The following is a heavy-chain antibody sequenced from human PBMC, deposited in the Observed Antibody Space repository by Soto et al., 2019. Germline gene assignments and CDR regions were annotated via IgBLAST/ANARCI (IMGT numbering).Heavy chain of an antibody. CDR3: ARAGLMEWLMALDY. CDR1: GFTFSNYA. J-gene: IGHJ4*02. CDR2: IAYDGSNQ. D-gene: IGHD3-3*01. Sequence: QVQLVESGGGVVQPGRSLRLSCAASGFTFSNYAMHWVRQAPGKGLEWVALIAYDGSNQYYAESVKGRFTISRGNSKNTLYLQMNRLRAEDTAVYYCARAGLMEWLMALDYWGQGTLVIVSS. V-gene: IGHV3-30-3*01.